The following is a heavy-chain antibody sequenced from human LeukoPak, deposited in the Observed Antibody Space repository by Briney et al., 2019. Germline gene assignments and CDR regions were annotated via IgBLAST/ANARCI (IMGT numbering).Heavy chain of an antibody. Sequence: SETLSLTCTVSGGSISSYYWSLSRQPPGKGLELIGYIYYSGITNYNPSLKSRVTISVDTSKNQSSLKLSSVTAADTAVYYCARHGENYDYVWGSYRSYYFDYWGQGTLVTVSS. V-gene: IGHV4-59*08. D-gene: IGHD3-16*02. CDR3: ARHGENYDYVWGSYRSYYFDY. CDR1: GGSISSYY. CDR2: IYYSGIT. J-gene: IGHJ4*02.